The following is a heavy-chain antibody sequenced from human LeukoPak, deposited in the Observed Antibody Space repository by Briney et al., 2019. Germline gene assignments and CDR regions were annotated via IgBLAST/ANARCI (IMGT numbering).Heavy chain of an antibody. Sequence: GESLKISCKGSGYSFTSYWIGWVRQMPGKGLEWMGIIYPGDSDTRYSPSFQGQVTIAADKSISTAYLQWSSLKASDTAMYYCVLAGSGSFLTGNYNDAYDGWGQGTMVTVSS. CDR2: IYPGDSDT. V-gene: IGHV5-51*01. CDR3: VLAGSGSFLTGNYNDAYDG. CDR1: GYSFTSYW. D-gene: IGHD3-10*01. J-gene: IGHJ3*01.